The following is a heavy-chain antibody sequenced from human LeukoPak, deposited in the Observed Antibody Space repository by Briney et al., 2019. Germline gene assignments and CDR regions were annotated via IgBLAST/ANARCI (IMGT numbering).Heavy chain of an antibody. V-gene: IGHV4-59*01. CDR1: GGSISSYY. J-gene: IGHJ4*02. D-gene: IGHD2-2*01. CDR2: IYYSGST. CDR3: ARDRCSSTSCYSDY. Sequence: SETLSLTCTVSGGSISSYYWSWIRQPPGKGLEWIGYIYYSGSTNYNPSLKSRVTISVDTSKNQFSLKLSSVTAANTAVYYCARDRCSSTSCYSDYWGQGTLVTVSS.